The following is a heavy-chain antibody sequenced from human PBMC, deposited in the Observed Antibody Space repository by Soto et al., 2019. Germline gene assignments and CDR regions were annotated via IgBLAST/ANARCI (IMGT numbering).Heavy chain of an antibody. J-gene: IGHJ4*02. V-gene: IGHV5-51*01. CDR3: ARLLPGTYYDFWSGYYYFDY. Sequence: HGESLKISCKGSGYSFTSYWIGWVRQMPGKGLEWMGIIYPGDSDTRYSPSFKGQVTISADKSISTAYLQWSSLKASDTAMYYCARLLPGTYYDFWSGYYYFDYWGQGTLVTVSS. CDR1: GYSFTSYW. D-gene: IGHD3-3*01. CDR2: IYPGDSDT.